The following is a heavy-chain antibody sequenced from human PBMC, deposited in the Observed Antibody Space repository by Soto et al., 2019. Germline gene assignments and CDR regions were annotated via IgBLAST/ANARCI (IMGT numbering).Heavy chain of an antibody. V-gene: IGHV1-3*01. J-gene: IGHJ6*02. CDR3: AGRCRGGNCFSSYAMDV. CDR2: INAGNGNT. D-gene: IGHD2-15*01. CDR1: GYTFTSYA. Sequence: ASVKVSCKASGYTFTSYAMHWVRQAPGQRLEWMGWINAGNGNTKYSQKFQGRVTITRDTSASTAYMELSSLKASDTAMYYCAGRCRGGNCFSSYAMDVWGQGTTVTVSS.